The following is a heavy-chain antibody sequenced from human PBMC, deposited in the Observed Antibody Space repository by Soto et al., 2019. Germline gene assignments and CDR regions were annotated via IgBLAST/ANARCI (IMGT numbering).Heavy chain of an antibody. CDR2: INAGNGDT. D-gene: IGHD1-1*01. CDR1: VYTFTRYA. Sequence: ASVKVSCKASVYTFTRYALHWVRQEHRQRLEWMGWINAGNGDTKYSQKFQGRVTITRDTSASTAYMDLSSLRSEDTAVYYCAREREVGTYYYDMDVWGQGTTVTVSS. CDR3: AREREVGTYYYDMDV. J-gene: IGHJ6*02. V-gene: IGHV1-3*01.